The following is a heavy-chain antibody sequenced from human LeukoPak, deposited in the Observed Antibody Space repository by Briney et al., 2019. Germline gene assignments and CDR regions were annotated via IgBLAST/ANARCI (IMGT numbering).Heavy chain of an antibody. CDR2: IYYNGST. CDR3: AREDSSHFDY. Sequence: SETLSLTCTVSGGSISSYYWSWIRQPPGKGLEWIGYIYYNGSTNYNPSLKSRVTISVDTSKNQFSLKLSSVTAADTAVYYCAREDSSHFDYWGQGTLVTVSS. D-gene: IGHD3-22*01. CDR1: GGSISSYY. J-gene: IGHJ4*02. V-gene: IGHV4-59*01.